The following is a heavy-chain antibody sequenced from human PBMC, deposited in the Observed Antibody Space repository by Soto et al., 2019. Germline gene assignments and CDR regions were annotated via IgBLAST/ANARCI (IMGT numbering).Heavy chain of an antibody. V-gene: IGHV4-59*01. CDR1: GGSISSYY. Sequence: SETLSLTCTVSGGSISSYYWSWIRQPPGKGLGWIGYIYYSGSTNYNPSLKSRVTISVDTSKNQFSLKLSSVTAADTAVYYCARGVSGSYSLAFDYWGQGTLVTVSS. CDR3: ARGVSGSYSLAFDY. J-gene: IGHJ4*02. D-gene: IGHD1-26*01. CDR2: IYYSGST.